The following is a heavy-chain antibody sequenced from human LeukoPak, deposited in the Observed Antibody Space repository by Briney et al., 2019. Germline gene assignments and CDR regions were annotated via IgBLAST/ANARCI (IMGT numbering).Heavy chain of an antibody. V-gene: IGHV3-64*01. Sequence: GGSLRLSCAASGFTFSRYTMHWARQAPGKGLEYVSGISSKGGSTYYASSVKGRFTISRDNSKNTLYLQMGSLRAEDMAVYYCAAEAWFGEFYFDNWGQGTLVTVSS. CDR2: ISSKGGST. CDR1: GFTFSRYT. CDR3: AAEAWFGEFYFDN. D-gene: IGHD3-10*01. J-gene: IGHJ4*02.